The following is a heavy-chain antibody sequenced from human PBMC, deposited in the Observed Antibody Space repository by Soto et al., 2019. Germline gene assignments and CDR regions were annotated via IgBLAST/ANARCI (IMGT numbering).Heavy chain of an antibody. V-gene: IGHV3-23*01. Sequence: PGGSLRLSCAAAGFTFSTYIMTWVRQAPGKGLEWVAAIGVSGNTYYADSVKGRFTISRDNSKNTLYLQMNSLRAEDTAVYYCAKVSGVHGSGRYYNDYWGQGTLVTVSS. CDR3: AKVSGVHGSGRYYNDY. J-gene: IGHJ4*02. D-gene: IGHD3-10*01. CDR2: IGVSGNT. CDR1: GFTFSTYI.